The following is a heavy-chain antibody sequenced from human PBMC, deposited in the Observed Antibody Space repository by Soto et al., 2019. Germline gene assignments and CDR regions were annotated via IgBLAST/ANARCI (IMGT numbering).Heavy chain of an antibody. CDR1: GFTFSSYW. D-gene: IGHD3-3*01. Sequence: EVQLVESGGALVQPGGSLRLSCATSGFTFSSYWMYWVRQAPGKGLVWVSRLDAEGGSTDYADSVKGRFTISRDNARNTLYLQMESLRGEDTAVYYCATDRGRIMNSGVVINANHRGVWGKGTTVTVSS. CDR2: LDAEGGST. V-gene: IGHV3-74*01. J-gene: IGHJ6*03. CDR3: ATDRGRIMNSGVVINANHRGV.